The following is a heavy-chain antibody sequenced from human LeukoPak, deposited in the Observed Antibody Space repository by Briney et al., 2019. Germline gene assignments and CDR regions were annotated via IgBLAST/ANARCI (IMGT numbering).Heavy chain of an antibody. J-gene: IGHJ6*02. D-gene: IGHD3-10*01. V-gene: IGHV1-18*01. CDR3: ARGTNYYYGSGKDYGMDV. CDR1: GYTFTSYG. Sequence: ASVKVSCKASGYTFTSYGISWVRQAPGQGLEWMEWISAYNGNTNYAQKLQGRVTMTTDTSTSTAYMELRSLRSDDTAVYYCARGTNYYYGSGKDYGMDVWGQGTTVTVSS. CDR2: ISAYNGNT.